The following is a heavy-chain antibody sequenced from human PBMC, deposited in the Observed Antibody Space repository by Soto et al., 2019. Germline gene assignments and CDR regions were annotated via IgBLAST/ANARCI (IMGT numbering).Heavy chain of an antibody. CDR1: CTAIFSYY. CDR3: ARLGAQEIDP. V-gene: IGHV4-59*08. J-gene: IGHJ5*02. Sequence: SDILYLNLTIICTAIFSYYWSWIRQPPGKGLEWIGEIYHSGSTNYNPSLKSRVTISVDKSKNQFSLKLSSVTAADTAVYYCARLGAQEIDPWGQG. D-gene: IGHD3-16*01. CDR2: IYHSGST.